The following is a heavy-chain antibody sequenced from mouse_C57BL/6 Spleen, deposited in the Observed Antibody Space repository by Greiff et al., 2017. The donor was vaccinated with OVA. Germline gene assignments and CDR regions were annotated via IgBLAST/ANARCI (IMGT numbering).Heavy chain of an antibody. CDR2: IDPEDGET. D-gene: IGHD2-4*01. J-gene: IGHJ3*01. Sequence: VQLKESGAELVKPGASVKLSCTASGFNIKDYYMHWVKQRPEQGLEWIGRIDPEDGETKYDPNFQGKATITADTSSNTAYLQLSSLTSEDTAVYYWAKSSYDYDEAAQAPFAYWGQGTLVTVSA. V-gene: IGHV14-2*01. CDR3: AKSSYDYDEAAQAPFAY. CDR1: GFNIKDYY.